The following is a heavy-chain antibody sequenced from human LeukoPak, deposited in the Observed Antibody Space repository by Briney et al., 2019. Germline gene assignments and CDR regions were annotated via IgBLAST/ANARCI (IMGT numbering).Heavy chain of an antibody. D-gene: IGHD6-13*01. CDR2: IRYDGSNK. J-gene: IGHJ4*02. V-gene: IGHV3-30*02. CDR3: ARFIAAPYYFDY. CDR1: GFTFSSYG. Sequence: GGSLRLSGAGSGFTFSSYGMHWVRQAPGQGLEWVAFIRYDGSNKYYADSVKGRFTISRDNSKNTLYLQMNSLRAEDTAVYYCARFIAAPYYFDYWGRGTLVTVSS.